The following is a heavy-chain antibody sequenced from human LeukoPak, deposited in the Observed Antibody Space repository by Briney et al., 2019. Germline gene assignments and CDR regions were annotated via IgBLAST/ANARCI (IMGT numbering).Heavy chain of an antibody. Sequence: SETLSLTCAVSGGSISSSNWWSWVRPPPGKGLEWIGEIYHSGSTNYNPSLKSRVTISVDTSKNQFSLKLSSVTAADTAVYYCARVFGGYDFFDYWGQGTLVTVSS. CDR2: IYHSGST. CDR1: GGSISSSNW. D-gene: IGHD5-12*01. V-gene: IGHV4-4*02. CDR3: ARVFGGYDFFDY. J-gene: IGHJ4*02.